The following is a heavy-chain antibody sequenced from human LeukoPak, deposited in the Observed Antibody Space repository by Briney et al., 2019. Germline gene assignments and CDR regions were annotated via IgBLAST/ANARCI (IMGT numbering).Heavy chain of an antibody. Sequence: PSETLSLTCAVYGGSFSGYYWSWIRQPPGKGLEWIGEINHSGSTNYNPSLKSRVTISVDTSKNQFSLKLSSVTAADTAVYYCARDLWFREGYFDYWGQGTLVTVSS. CDR2: INHSGST. V-gene: IGHV4-34*01. CDR3: ARDLWFREGYFDY. J-gene: IGHJ4*02. D-gene: IGHD3-10*01. CDR1: GGSFSGYY.